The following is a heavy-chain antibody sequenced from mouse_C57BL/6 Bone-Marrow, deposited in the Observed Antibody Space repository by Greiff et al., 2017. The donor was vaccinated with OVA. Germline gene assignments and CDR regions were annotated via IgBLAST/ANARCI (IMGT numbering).Heavy chain of an antibody. J-gene: IGHJ2*01. V-gene: IGHV1-61*01. CDR2: IYPSDSET. CDR3: ARGGTFPYYLDY. CDR1: GYTLTSYW. Sequence: QVQLQQPGAELVRPGSSVKLSCKASGYTLTSYWMDWVKQRPGQGLEWIGNIYPSDSETHYNQKFKDKATLTVDKSSSTAYMQLSSLTSEDSAVYYCARGGTFPYYLDYWGQGTTLTVSS.